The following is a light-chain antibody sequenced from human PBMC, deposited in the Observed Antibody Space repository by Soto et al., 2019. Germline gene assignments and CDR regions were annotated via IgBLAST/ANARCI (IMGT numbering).Light chain of an antibody. CDR2: DVT. Sequence: QSVQTQPRSVSGSPGQSLTISCPGTSSDVGGYNYVSWYQQYPGKVPKLMIYDVTKRPSGVPDRFSGSKSGNTASLTISGLQAEDEADYYCCSHAGSYTYVFGTGTKVTVL. V-gene: IGLV2-11*01. CDR1: SSDVGGYNY. J-gene: IGLJ1*01. CDR3: CSHAGSYTYV.